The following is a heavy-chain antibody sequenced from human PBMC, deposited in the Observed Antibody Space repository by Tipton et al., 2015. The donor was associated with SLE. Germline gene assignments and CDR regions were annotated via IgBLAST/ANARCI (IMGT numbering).Heavy chain of an antibody. Sequence: SLRLSCAASRFTFTDYYMVWIRQAPGKGLEWVSYISNSGTNIYYADSVKGRFTISRDNANNSLYLQMNSLRAEDTAVYYCARGLYRPLDFWGQGTLVTVSS. CDR3: ARGLYRPLDF. D-gene: IGHD3-16*01. CDR2: ISNSGTNI. J-gene: IGHJ4*02. V-gene: IGHV3-11*01. CDR1: RFTFTDYY.